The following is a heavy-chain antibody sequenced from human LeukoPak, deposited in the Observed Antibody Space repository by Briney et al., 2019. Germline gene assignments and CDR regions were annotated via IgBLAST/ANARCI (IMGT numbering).Heavy chain of an antibody. CDR3: ARSVGFGTQRRLYYFDY. J-gene: IGHJ4*02. Sequence: GASVTVSCKASGYTFSGYYMHWVRQTHGQGVEWMGRIKPNSGGRNYTQKFQGRVTMTTDTTISTTYIELSRLRSDDTAVYYCARSVGFGTQRRLYYFDYWGQGTLVTVST. V-gene: IGHV1-2*06. D-gene: IGHD3-10*01. CDR1: GYTFSGYY. CDR2: IKPNSGGR.